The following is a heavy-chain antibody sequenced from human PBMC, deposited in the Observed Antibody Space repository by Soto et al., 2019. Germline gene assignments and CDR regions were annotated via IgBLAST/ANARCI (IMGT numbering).Heavy chain of an antibody. J-gene: IGHJ6*02. V-gene: IGHV1-18*01. D-gene: IGHD3-22*01. CDR2: ISPNSVNT. CDR1: GYTFTSNC. Sequence: ASVEVPCKTSGYTFTSNCISWVRQAPGQGLEWMGWISPNSVNTKYAQKLQGRAIMTTDTSTSTAYMELRSLRSDDTAVYYCVKDRDSNSWPSRDVWGPGTTVTVSS. CDR3: VKDRDSNSWPSRDV.